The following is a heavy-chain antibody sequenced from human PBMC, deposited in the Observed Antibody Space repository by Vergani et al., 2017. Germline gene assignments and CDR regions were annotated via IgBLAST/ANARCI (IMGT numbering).Heavy chain of an antibody. Sequence: EVQLLESGGGLVQPGGSLRLSCAASGFTFSSYAMSWVRQAPGKGLEWVSAISGSGGSTYYADSVKGRFTISRDNSKNTMYLQINILSVEAAAVYYCTEKSGYSSSWVAFDYWGQGTLVTVSS. CDR3: TEKSGYSSSWVAFDY. V-gene: IGHV3-23*01. CDR1: GFTFSSYA. J-gene: IGHJ4*02. CDR2: ISGSGGST. D-gene: IGHD6-13*01.